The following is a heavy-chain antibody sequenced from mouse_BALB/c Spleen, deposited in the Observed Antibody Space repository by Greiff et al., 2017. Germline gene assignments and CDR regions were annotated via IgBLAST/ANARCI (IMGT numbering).Heavy chain of an antibody. CDR1: GYSITSDYA. V-gene: IGHV3-2*02. J-gene: IGHJ4*01. CDR2: ISYSGST. CDR3: ARGYDGGYYAMDY. D-gene: IGHD2-2*01. Sequence: DVKLQESGPGLVKPSQSLSLTCTVTGYSITSDYAWNWIRQFPGNKLEWMGYISYSGSTSYNPSLKSRISITRDTSKNQFFLQLNSVTTEDTATYYCARGYDGGYYAMDYWGQGTSVTVSS.